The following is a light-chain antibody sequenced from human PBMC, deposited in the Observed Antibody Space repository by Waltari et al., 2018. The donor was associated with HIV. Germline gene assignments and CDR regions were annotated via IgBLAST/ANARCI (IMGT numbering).Light chain of an antibody. CDR2: GNS. CDR3: QSYDSSLSAWV. Sequence: QSVLTQPPSVSEAPGQRVTISCPGSSSNIGAGYDVHWYQQLPGTAPNLLIYGNSNRPSGVPDRFAGSKSGTSASLAITGLQAEDEADYYCQSYDSSLSAWVFGGGTRLTVL. CDR1: SSNIGAGYD. J-gene: IGLJ3*02. V-gene: IGLV1-40*01.